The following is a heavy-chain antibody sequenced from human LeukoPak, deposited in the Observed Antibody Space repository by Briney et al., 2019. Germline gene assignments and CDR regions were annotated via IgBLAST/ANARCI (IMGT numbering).Heavy chain of an antibody. V-gene: IGHV4-39*07. Sequence: SETLSLTCTVSGGSISGSSYYWGWIRQPPGKGLEWIGTIYYTGSTYYNPSLKSRVAISVDTSKNQFSLNLTSVTAADTAVYYCTRFDYSSSSYYFDYWGQGTLVTVSS. CDR2: IYYTGST. CDR3: TRFDYSSSSYYFDY. J-gene: IGHJ4*02. CDR1: GGSISGSSYY. D-gene: IGHD6-6*01.